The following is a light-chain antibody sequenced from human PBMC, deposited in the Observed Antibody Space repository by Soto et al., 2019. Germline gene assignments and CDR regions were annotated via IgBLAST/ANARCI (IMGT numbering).Light chain of an antibody. J-gene: IGKJ1*01. CDR2: AAS. V-gene: IGKV3-15*01. CDR1: QSVSSN. CDR3: QQYEYWPRP. Sequence: EIIKTQSPATLSVSPGERASLSCRASQSVSSNLAWYQQKPGQAPRLLIDAASTRATGISTRCSGIGSGTECTLTISSLKSEDVAIYYCQQYEYWPRPFGQGTKVDIK.